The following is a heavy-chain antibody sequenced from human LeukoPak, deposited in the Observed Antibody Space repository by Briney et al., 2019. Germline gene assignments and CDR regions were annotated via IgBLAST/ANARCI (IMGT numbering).Heavy chain of an antibody. CDR2: ISSSGTYI. D-gene: IGHD3-10*01. Sequence: PGGSLRLSCAASGFTLNTYTMNWVRQAPGKGLEWVSSISSSGTYIYYADSVKGRFTISRDDAKDSLSLQMNSLRAEDTAVYYCARSGIKMVRGVIIKSPYHMDVWGKGTTVTVSS. J-gene: IGHJ6*03. V-gene: IGHV3-21*01. CDR1: GFTLNTYT. CDR3: ARSGIKMVRGVIIKSPYHMDV.